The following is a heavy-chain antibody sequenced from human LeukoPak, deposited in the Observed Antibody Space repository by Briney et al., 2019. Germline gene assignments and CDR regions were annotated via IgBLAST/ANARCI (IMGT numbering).Heavy chain of an antibody. CDR1: GFTFSSYA. CDR2: ISYDGSNK. J-gene: IGHJ4*02. D-gene: IGHD3-3*01. V-gene: IGHV3-30*18. Sequence: PGRSLRLSCAASGFTFSSYAMHCVRQAPGKGLEWVAFISYDGSNKYFPDSVKGRFTISRDNSKNTLHLQMNSLRVEDTAVYYCAKGDGTDFWSGSLVGDYWGQGTLVTVSS. CDR3: AKGDGTDFWSGSLVGDY.